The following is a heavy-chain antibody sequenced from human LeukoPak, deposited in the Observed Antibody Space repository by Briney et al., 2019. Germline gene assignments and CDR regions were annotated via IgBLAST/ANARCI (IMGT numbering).Heavy chain of an antibody. CDR3: ARITMVRGPYYYGMDV. CDR2: INPNSGGT. D-gene: IGHD3-10*01. V-gene: IGHV1-2*02. J-gene: IGHJ6*02. Sequence: GASVKVSCKASGYTFTGYYMHWVRQAPGQGREWMGWINPNSGGTNYAQKFQGRVTMTRDTSISTAYMELSRLRSDDTAVYYCARITMVRGPYYYGMDVWGQGTTVTVSS. CDR1: GYTFTGYY.